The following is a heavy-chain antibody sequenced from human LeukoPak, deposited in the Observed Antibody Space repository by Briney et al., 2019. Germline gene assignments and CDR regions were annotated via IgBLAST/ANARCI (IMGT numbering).Heavy chain of an antibody. CDR1: GGSFSGYY. Sequence: PSETLPLTCAVYGGSFSGYYWSWIRQPPGKGLEWIGEINHSGSTNYNPSLKSRVTISVDTSKNQFSLKLSSVTAADTAVYYCAREMELELNSFDYWGQGTLVTVSS. CDR2: INHSGST. CDR3: AREMELELNSFDY. V-gene: IGHV4-34*01. J-gene: IGHJ4*02. D-gene: IGHD1-26*01.